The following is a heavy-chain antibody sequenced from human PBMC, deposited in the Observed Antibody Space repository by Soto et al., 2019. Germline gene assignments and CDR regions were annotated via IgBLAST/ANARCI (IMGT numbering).Heavy chain of an antibody. J-gene: IGHJ3*02. Sequence: GGSLRLSCAASGFTFNTYAMSWVRQAPGKGLEWVANIKQDGSEKYYVDSVKGRFTISRDNAKNSLYLQMNSLRAEDTAVYYCARDQDDSSDAFDIWGQGTMVTVSS. V-gene: IGHV3-7*01. CDR3: ARDQDDSSDAFDI. D-gene: IGHD3-3*01. CDR2: IKQDGSEK. CDR1: GFTFNTYA.